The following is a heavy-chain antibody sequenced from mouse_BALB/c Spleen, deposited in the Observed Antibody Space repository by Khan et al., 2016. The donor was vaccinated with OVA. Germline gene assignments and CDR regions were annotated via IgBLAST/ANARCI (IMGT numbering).Heavy chain of an antibody. Sequence: EVQLQESGPGLVKPSQSLSLTCTVTGYSITSDYAWNWIRQFPGNTLEWMGFISYSGNTNYNPSIKSRISITRDTSKNQFYLPLNSVTTEDTATYDCARVYGWDFYYGGQGTTLTVAS. CDR2: ISYSGNT. J-gene: IGHJ2*01. V-gene: IGHV3-2*02. CDR1: GYSITSDYA. CDR3: ARVYGWDFYY. D-gene: IGHD1-1*01.